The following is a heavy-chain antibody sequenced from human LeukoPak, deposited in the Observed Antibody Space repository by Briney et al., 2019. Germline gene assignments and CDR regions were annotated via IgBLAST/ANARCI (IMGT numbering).Heavy chain of an antibody. CDR3: ARDLENQWELRRSYPFDY. Sequence: GGSLRLSCAASGFTFSSYSMNWVRQAPGKGLEWVSSISSSSSYIYYADSVKGRFTISRDNAKNSLYLQMNSLRAEDTAVYYRARDLENQWELRRSYPFDYWGQGTLVTVSS. CDR1: GFTFSSYS. CDR2: ISSSSSYI. J-gene: IGHJ4*02. V-gene: IGHV3-21*01. D-gene: IGHD1-26*01.